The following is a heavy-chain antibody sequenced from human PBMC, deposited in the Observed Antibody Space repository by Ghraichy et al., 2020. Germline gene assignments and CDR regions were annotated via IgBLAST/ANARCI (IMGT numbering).Heavy chain of an antibody. CDR2: IDHFGTS. D-gene: IGHD5-12*01. CDR1: GGSFSGYY. Sequence: SETLSLTCAVYGGSFSGYYWTWVRQPPGKGLEWMGEIDHFGTSIYNPSLKSRVTISVDTSKNQFSLKLNSVAAADTAVYYCGGKAHYDSVDYWCQGILVIVSS. CDR3: GGKAHYDSVDY. J-gene: IGHJ4*02. V-gene: IGHV4-34*01.